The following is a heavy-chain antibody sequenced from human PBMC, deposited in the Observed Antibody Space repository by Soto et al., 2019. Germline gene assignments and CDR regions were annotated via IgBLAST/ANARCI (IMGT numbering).Heavy chain of an antibody. V-gene: IGHV1-69*13. CDR1: GGTFSSYA. CDR2: IIPIFGTA. J-gene: IGHJ4*02. CDR3: ARGAADTRLFDY. D-gene: IGHD6-13*01. Sequence: GASVKVSCKASGGTFSSYAISWVRQAPGQGLEWMGGIIPIFGTANYAQKFQGRVTITADESTSTAYMELSSLRSEDTAVYYCARGAADTRLFDYWGQGTLVTVSS.